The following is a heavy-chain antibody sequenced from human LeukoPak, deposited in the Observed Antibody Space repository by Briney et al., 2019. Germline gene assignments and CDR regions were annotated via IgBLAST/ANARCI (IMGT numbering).Heavy chain of an antibody. D-gene: IGHD6-13*01. V-gene: IGHV3-23*01. CDR3: AKGRARIAAASDY. J-gene: IGHJ4*02. Sequence: GGSLRLSCAASGFTFSSFAMSWVRQAPGKGLEWVSVISGSGGNTYYADSVKDRFTISRDNSKNTLYLQMNSLRAEDTAVYYCAKGRARIAAASDYWGQGTLVTVSS. CDR1: GFTFSSFA. CDR2: ISGSGGNT.